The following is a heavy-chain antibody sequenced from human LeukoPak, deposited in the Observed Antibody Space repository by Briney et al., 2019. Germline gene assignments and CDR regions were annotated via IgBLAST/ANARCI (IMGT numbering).Heavy chain of an antibody. CDR1: GGSISSTSYY. CDR2: IYYSGST. Sequence: SETLSLTCTVSGGSISSTSYYWGWIRQPPGKGLEWIGSIYYSGSTYYKPSLQSRVTISVDTSKNQFSLKLSSVTAADTAVYYCARQTGSGLFILPGGQGTLVTVSS. D-gene: IGHD3/OR15-3a*01. CDR3: ARQTGSGLFILP. V-gene: IGHV4-39*01. J-gene: IGHJ4*02.